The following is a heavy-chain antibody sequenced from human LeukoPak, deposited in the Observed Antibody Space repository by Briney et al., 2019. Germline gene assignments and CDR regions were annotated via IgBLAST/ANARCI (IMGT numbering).Heavy chain of an antibody. J-gene: IGHJ5*02. Sequence: TPSETLSLTCTVSGGSISSYYWSWIRQPPGKGLEWIGYIYYSGSTNYNPSLKSRVTISVDTSKNQFSLKLSSVTAADTAVYYCARRGGYDWNSSWFDPWGQGTLVTVSS. V-gene: IGHV4-59*08. D-gene: IGHD5-12*01. CDR2: IYYSGST. CDR1: GGSISSYY. CDR3: ARRGGYDWNSSWFDP.